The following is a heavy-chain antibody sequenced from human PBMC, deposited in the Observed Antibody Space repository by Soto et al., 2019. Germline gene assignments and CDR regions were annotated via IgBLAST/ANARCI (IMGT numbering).Heavy chain of an antibody. V-gene: IGHV4-30-2*01. CDR2: IYHSGST. D-gene: IGHD2-21*02. CDR3: AGMAYCGGDCYPPWFDP. Sequence: PSETLSLTCAVSGGSISSGGYSWSWIRQPPGKGLEWIGYIYHSGSTYYNPSLKSRVTISVDRSKNQFSLKLSSVTAADTAVYYCAGMAYCGGDCYPPWFDPWGQGTLVTVSS. J-gene: IGHJ5*02. CDR1: GGSISSGGYS.